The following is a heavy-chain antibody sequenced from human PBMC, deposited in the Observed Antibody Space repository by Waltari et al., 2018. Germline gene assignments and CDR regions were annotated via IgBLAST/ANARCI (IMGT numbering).Heavy chain of an antibody. V-gene: IGHV3-53*03. Sequence: EVQLVESGGDLIQPGGSLRLSCAASGFTVNSNSVNWVRQSPGKGLEWVSVVYVTGNTDYADSVKGRFTTSRDNSKNTVYLQMDSLRVEDTAMYYCARRLVVAGTLDVFDLWGQGTLVTVSS. D-gene: IGHD2-15*01. CDR3: ARRLVVAGTLDVFDL. J-gene: IGHJ4*02. CDR2: VYVTGNT. CDR1: GFTVNSNS.